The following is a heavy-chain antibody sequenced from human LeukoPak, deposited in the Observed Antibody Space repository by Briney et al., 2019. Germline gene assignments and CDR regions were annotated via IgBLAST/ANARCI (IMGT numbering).Heavy chain of an antibody. V-gene: IGHV3-30-3*01. CDR1: GFTFNNYA. CDR2: ISYDAVHK. CDR3: ARKDYDTSGYFDLDY. D-gene: IGHD3-22*01. J-gene: IGHJ4*02. Sequence: GGSLRLSCAASGFTFNNYAMHWVRQAPGKGLEWVAVISYDAVHKNYADSVKGRFTISRDSSENTVYLQMNSLRAEDTAVYYCARKDYDTSGYFDLDYWGQGTLVTVSS.